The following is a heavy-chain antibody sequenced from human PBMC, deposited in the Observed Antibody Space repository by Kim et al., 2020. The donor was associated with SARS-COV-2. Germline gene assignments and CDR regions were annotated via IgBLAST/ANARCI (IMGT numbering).Heavy chain of an antibody. CDR3: ARDWSGSTCCYTVFYHY. CDR1: GFTFSSYD. D-gene: IGHD2-2*02. Sequence: GGSLRLSCAASGFTFSSYDMHWVRQAPGKGLEWVAVISNDGSNNYDADSEKGCSTISGDYTKKMLHQLNNILKAETTVEYYSARDWSGSTCCYTVFYHY. J-gene: IGHJ6*01. V-gene: IGHV3-30-3*01. CDR2: ISNDGSNN.